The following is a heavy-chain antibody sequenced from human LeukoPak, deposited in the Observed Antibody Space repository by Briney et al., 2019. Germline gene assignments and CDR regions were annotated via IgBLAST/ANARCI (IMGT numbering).Heavy chain of an antibody. CDR3: ATDFWSGYYTYYYYGMDV. CDR2: IIPILGIA. J-gene: IGHJ6*02. CDR1: GGXFSSYA. D-gene: IGHD3-3*01. V-gene: IGHV1-69*04. Sequence: GASVKVSCKASGGXFSSYAISWVRQAPGQGLEWMGRIIPILGIANYAQKFQGRVTITADKSTSTAYMELSSLRSEDTAVYYCATDFWSGYYTYYYYGMDVWGQGTTVTVSS.